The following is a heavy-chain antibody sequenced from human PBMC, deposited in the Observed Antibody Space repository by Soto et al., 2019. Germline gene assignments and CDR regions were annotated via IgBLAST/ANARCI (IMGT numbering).Heavy chain of an antibody. Sequence: SETLSLTCTVSGGSISSYYWSWIRQPPGKGLEWIGYIYYSGSTNYNPSLKSRVTISVDTSKNQFSLKLSSVTAADTAVYYCARDGYYDSSGPFAFDIWGQGTMVTVSS. J-gene: IGHJ3*02. CDR3: ARDGYYDSSGPFAFDI. CDR2: IYYSGST. D-gene: IGHD3-22*01. CDR1: GGSISSYY. V-gene: IGHV4-59*01.